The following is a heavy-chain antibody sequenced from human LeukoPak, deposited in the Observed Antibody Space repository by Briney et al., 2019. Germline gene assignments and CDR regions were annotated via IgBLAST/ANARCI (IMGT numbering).Heavy chain of an antibody. CDR2: IGWSDSAI. CDR1: GFTFSTYT. D-gene: IGHD2-2*01. V-gene: IGHV3-48*01. Sequence: GGSLRLSCAASGFTFSTYTMNWVRQAPGKGLEWISYIGWSDSAIFYADSVKGRFTISRDNAKNSLYLQMNSLRAEDTAVYYCARAPRYCSSTSCYVSELIRATYYYYGMDVWGQGTTVTVSS. CDR3: ARAPRYCSSTSCYVSELIRATYYYYGMDV. J-gene: IGHJ6*02.